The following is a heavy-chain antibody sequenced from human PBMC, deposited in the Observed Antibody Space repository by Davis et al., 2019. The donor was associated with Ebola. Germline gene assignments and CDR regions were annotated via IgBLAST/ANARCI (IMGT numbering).Heavy chain of an antibody. CDR1: GFTFSHYY. J-gene: IGHJ6*04. CDR2: IRARSYSGTA. V-gene: IGHV3-49*03. Sequence: GESLKISCAGSGFTFSHYYMTWIRQAPGKGLEWVGFIRARSYSGTADYAAPVTGRFSISRDDSKSIAFLQMNRLKTEDTAVYYCARPRSQYYYYGMDAWGKGTTVTVSS. CDR3: ARPRSQYYYYGMDA.